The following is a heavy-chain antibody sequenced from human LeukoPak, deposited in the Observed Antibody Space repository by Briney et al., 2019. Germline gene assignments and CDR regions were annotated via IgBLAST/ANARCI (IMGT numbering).Heavy chain of an antibody. J-gene: IGHJ6*02. CDR2: INPNSGGT. Sequence: ASVKVSCKASGYTFTGYYMHWVRQAPGQGLEWMGWINPNSGGTNYAQKFQGRVTMTRDTSISTAYMELSRLRSDDTAVYYYARVDDTAMVPIYYYYGMDVWGQGTTVTVSS. V-gene: IGHV1-2*02. CDR3: ARVDDTAMVPIYYYYGMDV. D-gene: IGHD5-18*01. CDR1: GYTFTGYY.